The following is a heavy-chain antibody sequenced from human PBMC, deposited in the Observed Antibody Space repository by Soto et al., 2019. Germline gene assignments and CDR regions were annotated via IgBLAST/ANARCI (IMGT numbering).Heavy chain of an antibody. D-gene: IGHD6-13*01. Sequence: ESGGGLVQPGGSLRLSCVDSGFTFSSYWMRWVRQAPVKGLEWVGNIKQDGSEENYVDSLKGRFTISRDNAKNSMYLQMNSLRAEDTAVYYCARIAATGRGWDVWGQGTTVVVSS. J-gene: IGHJ6*02. CDR1: GFTFSSYW. CDR3: ARIAATGRGWDV. CDR2: IKQDGSEE. V-gene: IGHV3-7*01.